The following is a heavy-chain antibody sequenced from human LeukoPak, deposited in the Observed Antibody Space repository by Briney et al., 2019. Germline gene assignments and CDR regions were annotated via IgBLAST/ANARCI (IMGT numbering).Heavy chain of an antibody. CDR2: IYHSGST. D-gene: IGHD3-16*01. Sequence: SETLSLTCTVSGGSISSSSYYWGWIRQPPGKGLEWIGSIYHSGSTYYNPSLKSRVTISVDTSKNQFSLKLSSVTAADTAVYYCARSKVGEFDPWGQGTLVTVSS. V-gene: IGHV4-39*07. J-gene: IGHJ5*02. CDR3: ARSKVGEFDP. CDR1: GGSISSSSYY.